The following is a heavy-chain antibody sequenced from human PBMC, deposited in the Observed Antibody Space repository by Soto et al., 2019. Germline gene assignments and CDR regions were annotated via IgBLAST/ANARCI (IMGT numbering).Heavy chain of an antibody. CDR2: INPNSGGT. Sequence: GASVKVSCKASGYTFTGYYMHWVRQAPGQGLEWMGWINPNSGGTNYAQKFQGWVTMTRDTSISTAYMELSRLRSDDTAVYYCARDGGKAYDLWIVYYYYYMDVWGKGTTVTVSS. D-gene: IGHD3-3*01. V-gene: IGHV1-2*04. CDR1: GYTFTGYY. CDR3: ARDGGKAYDLWIVYYYYYMDV. J-gene: IGHJ6*03.